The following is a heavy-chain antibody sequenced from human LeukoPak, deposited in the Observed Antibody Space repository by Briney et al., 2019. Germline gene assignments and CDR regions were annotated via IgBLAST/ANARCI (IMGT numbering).Heavy chain of an antibody. D-gene: IGHD6-19*01. Sequence: QSGGSLRLSCAASGFTFSNYAMSWVRQAPGKGLEWVAVISGSGGSTYYADSVKGRFTISRDNSKNTLYLQMNSLRAEDTAVYYCANGKGVAVAVGIWGQGTLVTVSS. CDR1: GFTFSNYA. V-gene: IGHV3-23*01. CDR3: ANGKGVAVAVGI. CDR2: ISGSGGST. J-gene: IGHJ4*02.